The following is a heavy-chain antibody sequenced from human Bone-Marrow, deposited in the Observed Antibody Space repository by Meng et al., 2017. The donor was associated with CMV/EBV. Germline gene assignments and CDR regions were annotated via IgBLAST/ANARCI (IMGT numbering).Heavy chain of an antibody. CDR2: ISYDGNTK. Sequence: SLKISCAASGFTFSSYAMHWDRQAPGKGLEWVTVISYDGNTKYHADSLKCRFTISRDNSKNMLYLQMNSLRVEDTAVYYCARARYLEWLSPHAFDIWGQGTMVTVSS. CDR1: GFTFSSYA. CDR3: ARARYLEWLSPHAFDI. V-gene: IGHV3-30*04. J-gene: IGHJ3*02. D-gene: IGHD3-3*01.